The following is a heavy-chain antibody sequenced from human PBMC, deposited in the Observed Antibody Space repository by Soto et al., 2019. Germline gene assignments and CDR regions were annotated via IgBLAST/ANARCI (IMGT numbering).Heavy chain of an antibody. J-gene: IGHJ6*02. CDR1: GGTFSSYA. CDR2: IIPIFGTA. V-gene: IGHV1-69*12. CDR3: ASKTYGSGSDYYYGMDV. Sequence: QVQLVQSGAEVKKPGSSVKVSCKASGGTFSSYAISWVRQAPGQGLEWMGGIIPIFGTANYAQKFQGRVTITAXXSXSXVYRELSRLRSEGTAVYYCASKTYGSGSDYYYGMDVWGQGTTVTVSS. D-gene: IGHD3-10*01.